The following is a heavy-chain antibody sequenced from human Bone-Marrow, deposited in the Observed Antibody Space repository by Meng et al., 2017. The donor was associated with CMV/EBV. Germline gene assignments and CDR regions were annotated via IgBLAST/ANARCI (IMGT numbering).Heavy chain of an antibody. CDR1: GFTFSSYW. Sequence: GGSLRLSCAASGFTFSSYWMHWVRQAPGKGLVWVSRINSDGSSTSYADSVKGRFTISRDNAKNTLYLQMNSLRAEDTAVYYCARSPAADYDFWSGYSYYYGMDVWGQGTTVTFSS. CDR2: INSDGSST. V-gene: IGHV3-74*01. CDR3: ARSPAADYDFWSGYSYYYGMDV. D-gene: IGHD3-3*01. J-gene: IGHJ6*02.